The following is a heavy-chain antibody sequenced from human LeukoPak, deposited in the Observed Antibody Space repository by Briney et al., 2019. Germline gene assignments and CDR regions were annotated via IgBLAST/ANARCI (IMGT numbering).Heavy chain of an antibody. CDR2: ISSSSTYT. D-gene: IGHD6-19*01. V-gene: IGHV3-11*05. CDR1: GFTFSDYY. Sequence: GGSLRLSCAVSGFTFSDYYMTWIRQAPGKGLEWVSYISSSSTYTNYADSVKGRFTISRDNAKNSLYLQMNSLRAEDTAVYYCARERIYGSGWYLIDYWGQGTLVTVSS. J-gene: IGHJ4*02. CDR3: ARERIYGSGWYLIDY.